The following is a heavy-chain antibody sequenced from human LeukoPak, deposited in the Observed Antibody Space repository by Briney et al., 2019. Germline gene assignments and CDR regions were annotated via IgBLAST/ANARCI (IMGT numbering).Heavy chain of an antibody. J-gene: IGHJ6*02. V-gene: IGHV3-66*01. D-gene: IGHD3-10*01. CDR1: GFTVSSNH. CDR3: ARDLGGYGSGSYYNENPHFGWYYGMDV. Sequence: GGSLRLSCAASGFTVSSNHMSWVRQAPGKGLEWVSVIYSGGSTYYADSVKGRFTISRDNSKNTLYLQMNSLRAEDTAVYYCARDLGGYGSGSYYNENPHFGWYYGMDVWGQGTTVTVSS. CDR2: IYSGGST.